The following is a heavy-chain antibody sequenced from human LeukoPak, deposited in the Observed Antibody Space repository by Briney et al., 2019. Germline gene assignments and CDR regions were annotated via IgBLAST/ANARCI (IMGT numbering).Heavy chain of an antibody. CDR2: IKQDGSEK. CDR1: GYTFSTYW. J-gene: IGHJ4*02. V-gene: IGHV3-7*01. Sequence: GGSLRLSCAASGYTFSTYWMSWVRQAPGKGLEWVADIKQDGSEKHYVDSVKGRFTVPRDNAKNSLYLQMNNLRAEDTAIYYCVRDPHCSGGSCYSVGFGYWGQGVLVTVSS. D-gene: IGHD2-15*01. CDR3: VRDPHCSGGSCYSVGFGY.